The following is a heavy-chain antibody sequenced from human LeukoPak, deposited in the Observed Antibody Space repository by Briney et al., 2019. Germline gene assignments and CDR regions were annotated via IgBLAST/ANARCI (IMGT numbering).Heavy chain of an antibody. CDR3: ARDQVGTMPNDF. CDR1: GFTFSSYG. J-gene: IGHJ4*02. Sequence: GGSLRLSCAASGFTFSSYGMNWVRQVPGKGLVWISWIETDGSRSGYVGSVQGRFTVSRDNAKSTLYLQMNSLRAEDTAIYYCARDQVGTMPNDFWGQGTLVTVSS. CDR2: IETDGSRS. V-gene: IGHV3-74*01. D-gene: IGHD1-26*01.